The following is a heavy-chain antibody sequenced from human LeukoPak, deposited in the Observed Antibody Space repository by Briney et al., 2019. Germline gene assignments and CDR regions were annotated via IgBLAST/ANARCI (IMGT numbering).Heavy chain of an antibody. CDR3: ARLLKTYYYGSEIFDY. CDR1: GFTFSSYW. V-gene: IGHV3-7*01. Sequence: PGGSLRLSCAASGFTFSSYWRGWVRQAPGKGLEWVANIKQDGSEKYYVDSVKGRFTISRDNAKHSLYLQMNSLRAEDTAVYYCARLLKTYYYGSEIFDYWGQGTVLT. CDR2: IKQDGSEK. D-gene: IGHD3-10*01. J-gene: IGHJ4*02.